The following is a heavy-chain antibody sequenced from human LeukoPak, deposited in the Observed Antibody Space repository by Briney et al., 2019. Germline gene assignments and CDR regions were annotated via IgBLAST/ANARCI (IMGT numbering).Heavy chain of an antibody. J-gene: IGHJ5*02. CDR1: GFTFSSYS. CDR3: ARERSGDWFDP. Sequence: GGSLRLSCAASGFTFSSYSMTWVRQAPGKGLEWVSYISSSSSTIYYADSVKGRFTISRDNAKNSLYLQMNSLRAEDTAVYYCARERSGDWFDPWGQGTLVTVSS. CDR2: ISSSSSTI. D-gene: IGHD3-16*01. V-gene: IGHV3-48*04.